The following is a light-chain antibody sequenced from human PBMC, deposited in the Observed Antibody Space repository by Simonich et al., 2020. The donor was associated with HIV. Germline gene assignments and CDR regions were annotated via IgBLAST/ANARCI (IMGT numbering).Light chain of an antibody. CDR1: QRLLHSNGYNY. Sequence: DIVMTQSPLSLPVTPGEPASISCRSSQRLLHSNGYNYLDWYLQKPGQSPQLLIYLGSNRASGVPDRFSGSASGIDFTLNISRVEAEDVGLYYCMQALQTPFTFGPGTKVDIK. CDR3: MQALQTPFT. CDR2: LGS. V-gene: IGKV2-28*01. J-gene: IGKJ3*01.